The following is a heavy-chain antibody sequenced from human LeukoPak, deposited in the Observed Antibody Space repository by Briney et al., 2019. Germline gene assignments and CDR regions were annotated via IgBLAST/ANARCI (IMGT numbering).Heavy chain of an antibody. CDR2: ISYSGSA. CDR3: ARGEMGTTRMLNY. D-gene: IGHD5-24*01. J-gene: IGHJ4*02. V-gene: IGHV4-59*01. CDR1: GGSINNYY. Sequence: NPSETLSLTCTVSGGSINNYYWGWIRQPPGKELEWIGSISYSGSANYNPSLKSRVTISVDTSKNQLSLKLSSVTAADTALYYCARGEMGTTRMLNYWGQGTLVTVSS.